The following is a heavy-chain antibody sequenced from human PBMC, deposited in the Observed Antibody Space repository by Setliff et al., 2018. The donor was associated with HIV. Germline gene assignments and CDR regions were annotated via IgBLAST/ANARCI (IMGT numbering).Heavy chain of an antibody. CDR3: ARDHTSGSLDF. Sequence: SETLSLTCAVSGYSISSGYYWGWIRQPPGKGLEWIGSMYHSGSTYYNPSLKSRVTISVDTSKNQFSLKMSSVTAADTAVYYCARDHTSGSLDFWGQGTLVTVSS. CDR2: MYHSGST. CDR1: GYSISSGYY. J-gene: IGHJ4*02. V-gene: IGHV4-38-2*02. D-gene: IGHD3-10*01.